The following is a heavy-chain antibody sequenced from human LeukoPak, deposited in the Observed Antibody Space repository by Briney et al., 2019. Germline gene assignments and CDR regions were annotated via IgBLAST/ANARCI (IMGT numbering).Heavy chain of an antibody. CDR1: GFNFRSLA. CDR3: AKHGSSWIGGYYYYMDA. J-gene: IGHJ6*03. V-gene: IGHV3-23*01. CDR2: ISGSGGST. Sequence: PGGSLRLSCAASGFNFRSLAMTWVRQAPGKGLEWVSAISGSGGSTYYADSVKGRFTISRDNSKNTLYLQMNSLRAEDTAVYYCAKHGSSWIGGYYYYMDAWGKGTTVTVSS. D-gene: IGHD6-13*01.